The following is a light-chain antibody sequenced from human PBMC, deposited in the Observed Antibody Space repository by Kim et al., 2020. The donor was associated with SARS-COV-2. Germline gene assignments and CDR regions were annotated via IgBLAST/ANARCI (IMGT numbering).Light chain of an antibody. CDR1: KLGDKY. Sequence: VHPGQTASITCSGDKLGDKYVCLYQQKPGQSPVLVIYQDTKRPSGIPERFSGSNSGNTATLTISGTQAMDEADYYCQAWDSSTAYVFGTGTKVTVL. CDR3: QAWDSSTAYV. J-gene: IGLJ1*01. V-gene: IGLV3-1*01. CDR2: QDT.